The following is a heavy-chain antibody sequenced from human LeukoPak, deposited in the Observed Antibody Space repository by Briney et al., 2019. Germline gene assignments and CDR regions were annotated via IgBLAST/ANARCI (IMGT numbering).Heavy chain of an antibody. CDR3: VRAPPRAFDY. Sequence: GGSLRLSCAASGFTFSSYAMHWVRQAPGKGLEWVAVISYDGSNKYYADSVKGRFTISRDNSKNTLYLQMNSLRAEDTAVYYCVRAPPRAFDYWGQGTLVTVSS. CDR1: GFTFSSYA. CDR2: ISYDGSNK. V-gene: IGHV3-30-3*01. D-gene: IGHD3-10*01. J-gene: IGHJ4*02.